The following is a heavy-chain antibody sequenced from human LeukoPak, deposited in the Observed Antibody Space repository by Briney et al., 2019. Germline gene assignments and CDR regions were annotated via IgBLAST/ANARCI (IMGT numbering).Heavy chain of an antibody. Sequence: SQTLSLTCTVSGDSISGFFWSWIRQPAGGGLEWIGRIYATGSTSNYNPSLNSRVSMSVATSQNQISLKVNSVTAADTAVYYCARDVYCFASGNSPAFDYWGRGSLVTVSS. V-gene: IGHV4-4*07. D-gene: IGHD3-10*01. CDR3: ARDVYCFASGNSPAFDY. J-gene: IGHJ4*02. CDR1: GDSISGFF. CDR2: IYATGSTS.